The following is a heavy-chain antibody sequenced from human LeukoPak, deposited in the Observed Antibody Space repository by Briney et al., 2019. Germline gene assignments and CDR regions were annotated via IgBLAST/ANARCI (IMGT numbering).Heavy chain of an antibody. CDR3: AKRDGYNSNYFDY. Sequence: QPGGSLRLSCAASGFTFSSYAMSWVRQAPGKGLEWVSAISGGGASTYYADSVKGRFTISRDNSKNTLYLQMNSLRAEDTAIYYCAKRDGYNSNYFDYWGQGTLVTVSS. J-gene: IGHJ4*02. V-gene: IGHV3-23*01. CDR1: GFTFSSYA. D-gene: IGHD5-24*01. CDR2: ISGGGAST.